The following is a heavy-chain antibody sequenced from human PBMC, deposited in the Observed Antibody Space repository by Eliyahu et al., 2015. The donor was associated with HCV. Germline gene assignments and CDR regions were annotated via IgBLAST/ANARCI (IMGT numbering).Heavy chain of an antibody. J-gene: IGHJ3*02. CDR1: XYTFTGYY. D-gene: IGHD1-26*01. Sequence: QVQLVQSGAEVKKPGASVKVSCKASXYTFTGYYMHWVRQAPGQGLEWMGWINPNSGGTNYAQKFQGRVTMTRDTSISTAYMELSRLRSDDTAVYYCARDFIVGATADDAFDIWGQGTMVTVSS. CDR3: ARDFIVGATADDAFDI. CDR2: INPNSGGT. V-gene: IGHV1-2*02.